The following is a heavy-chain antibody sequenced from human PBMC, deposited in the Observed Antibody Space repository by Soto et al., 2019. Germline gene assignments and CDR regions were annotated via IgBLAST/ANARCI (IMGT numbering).Heavy chain of an antibody. CDR3: ATRITVFGLLLPPFDP. Sequence: QVHLQQWGAGLLKPSETLSLTCAVYGGSVNGYYWNWIRQPPGKGLELIGEINHTGGTHYNPSLKSRVTMSVDPSKNQFSLRLSSVTAADTAIYYCATRITVFGLLLPPFDPWGQGTQVTVSS. D-gene: IGHD3-3*01. CDR2: INHTGGT. V-gene: IGHV4-34*02. CDR1: GGSVNGYY. J-gene: IGHJ5*02.